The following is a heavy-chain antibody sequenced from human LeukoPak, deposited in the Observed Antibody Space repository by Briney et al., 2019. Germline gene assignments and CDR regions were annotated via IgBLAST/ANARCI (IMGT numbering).Heavy chain of an antibody. J-gene: IGHJ4*02. V-gene: IGHV4-4*07. CDR3: ARDGVNSDWPPHF. D-gene: IGHD6-19*01. CDR1: GGSISSYY. Sequence: SSETLSLTCTVSGGSISSYYWSWIRQPAEKGLEWIGRIYTSGSTNYNPPLKSRVTMSVDTSKNQFSLKLSSVTAADTAVYYCARDGVNSDWPPHFWGQGTLVTVSS. CDR2: IYTSGST.